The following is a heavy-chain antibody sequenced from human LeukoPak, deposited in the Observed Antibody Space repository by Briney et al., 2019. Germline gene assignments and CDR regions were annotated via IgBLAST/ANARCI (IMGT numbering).Heavy chain of an antibody. CDR1: GGSISSYY. V-gene: IGHV4-4*07. D-gene: IGHD6-6*01. Sequence: SETLSLTCTVSGGSISSYYWSWIRQPAGKGLEWIGRIFTSGSTNYNPSLKSRVTMSVDTSKNQFSLKLSSVTAADTAVYYCARSDRIAAFFDYWGQGTLVTVSS. CDR3: ARSDRIAAFFDY. CDR2: IFTSGST. J-gene: IGHJ4*02.